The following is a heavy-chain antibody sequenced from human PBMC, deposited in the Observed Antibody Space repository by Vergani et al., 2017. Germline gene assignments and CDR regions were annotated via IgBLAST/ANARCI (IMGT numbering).Heavy chain of an antibody. J-gene: IGHJ4*02. Sequence: QVQLVQSGAEVKKPGSSVKVSCKASGGTFSSYAISWVRQAPGQGLEWMGGIIPIFGTANYAQKFQGRVTITADESTSTAYMELSSLRSEDPAVYYCARDEGYSYGWGRGDFDYWGQGTLVTVSS. D-gene: IGHD5-18*01. V-gene: IGHV1-69*13. CDR1: GGTFSSYA. CDR2: IIPIFGTA. CDR3: ARDEGYSYGWGRGDFDY.